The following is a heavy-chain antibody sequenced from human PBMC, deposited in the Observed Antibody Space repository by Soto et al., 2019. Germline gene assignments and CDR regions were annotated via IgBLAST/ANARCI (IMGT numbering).Heavy chain of an antibody. CDR1: GYSFTSYW. D-gene: IGHD3-3*01. CDR2: IYPGDSDT. CDR3: ARNESYDFWSGYTNYYYSDMEV. Sequence: PGESLKISCKGSGYSFTSYWIGWVRQMPGKGLEWLGIIYPGDSDTRYSPSFQGQVTISADKSISTAYLQWSSLKASDTAMYYCARNESYDFWSGYTNYYYSDMEVWGQGTTVNVSS. V-gene: IGHV5-51*01. J-gene: IGHJ6*02.